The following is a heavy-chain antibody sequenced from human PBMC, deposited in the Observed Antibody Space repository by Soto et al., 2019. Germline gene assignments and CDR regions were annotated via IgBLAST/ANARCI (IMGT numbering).Heavy chain of an antibody. V-gene: IGHV5-10-1*01. Sequence: PGESLKISCKGSGYSFAGYWTTWARQKPGKGLEWMGRIDPSDSQTYYSPSFRGHVTISATKSITTVFLQWSSLRASDTAMYYCARQIYDSDTGPNFQYYFDSWGQGTPVTVSS. CDR3: ARQIYDSDTGPNFQYYFDS. D-gene: IGHD3-22*01. CDR1: GYSFAGYW. CDR2: IDPSDSQT. J-gene: IGHJ4*02.